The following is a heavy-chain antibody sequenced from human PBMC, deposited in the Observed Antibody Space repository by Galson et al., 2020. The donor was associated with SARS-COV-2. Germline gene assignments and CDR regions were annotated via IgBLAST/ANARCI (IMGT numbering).Heavy chain of an antibody. CDR2: IYYSGST. Sequence: SQTLSLTCTVSGGSISSSSYYWGWIRQPPGKGLEWIGSIYYSGSTYYNPSLKSRVTISVDTSKNQFSLKLSSVTAADTVVYYCARDLGYCTGGVCYTGGNYFDYWGQGTLVTVSS. V-gene: IGHV4-39*07. J-gene: IGHJ4*02. CDR1: GGSISSSSYY. D-gene: IGHD2-8*02. CDR3: ARDLGYCTGGVCYTGGNYFDY.